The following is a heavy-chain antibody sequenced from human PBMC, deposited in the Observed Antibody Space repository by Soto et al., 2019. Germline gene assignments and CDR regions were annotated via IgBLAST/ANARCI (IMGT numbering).Heavy chain of an antibody. CDR1: GGSFSGYY. V-gene: IGHV4-34*01. CDR2: INHSGST. J-gene: IGHJ4*02. D-gene: IGHD3-16*02. Sequence: QVQLQQWGAGLLKPSETLSLTCAVYGGSFSGYYWSWIRQPPGKGLEWIGEINHSGSTNYNPSLKSRVTISVDTSKNQFSLKLSSVTAAVTAVYYCARAPALEDHMITFGGVIPVRFDYWGQGTLVTVSS. CDR3: ARAPALEDHMITFGGVIPVRFDY.